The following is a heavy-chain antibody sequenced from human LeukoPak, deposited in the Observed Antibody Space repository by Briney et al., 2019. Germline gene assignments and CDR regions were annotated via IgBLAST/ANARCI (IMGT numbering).Heavy chain of an antibody. CDR1: GYTFTGYY. D-gene: IGHD3-3*01. V-gene: IGHV1-2*06. CDR2: INPNSGGT. Sequence: ASVTVSCKASGYTFTGYYMHWVRQAPGQGLEWMGRINPNSGGTNYAQKFQGRVTMTRDTSISTAYMELSRLRSDDTAVYYCARSGRITIFGVVNNWFDPWGQGTLVTVSS. J-gene: IGHJ5*02. CDR3: ARSGRITIFGVVNNWFDP.